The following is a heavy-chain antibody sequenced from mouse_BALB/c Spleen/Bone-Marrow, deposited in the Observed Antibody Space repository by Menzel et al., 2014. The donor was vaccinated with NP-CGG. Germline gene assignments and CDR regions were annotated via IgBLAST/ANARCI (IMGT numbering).Heavy chain of an antibody. CDR2: IYPGDGDT. CDR1: GYAFSTYW. Sequence: QFQLLQSGAALVRPESLVQISCKASGYAFSTYWMIWVQQRPGQGLEWIGQIYPGDGDTNYNGKFKGKATLIADKSSSTAYIQLNTRTYEDSAVYFCARGARSAMNYWGQGTPVTGSS. CDR3: ARGARSAMNY. V-gene: IGHV1-80*01. J-gene: IGHJ4*01.